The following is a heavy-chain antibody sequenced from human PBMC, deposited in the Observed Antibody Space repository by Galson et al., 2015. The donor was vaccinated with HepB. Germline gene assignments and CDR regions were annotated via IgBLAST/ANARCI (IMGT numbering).Heavy chain of an antibody. CDR2: ISYDGTIT. J-gene: IGHJ4*02. CDR3: AKAVGTTAFDS. Sequence: SLRLSCAASGFTFSDFGIHWVRQAPGKGLQWVASISYDGTITNYADSVKGRLTVSRDTSNDTVYLQMSSLRPDETAVYYCAKAVGTTAFDSWGQGTLVTVSS. CDR1: GFTFSDFG. V-gene: IGHV3-30*18. D-gene: IGHD1-26*01.